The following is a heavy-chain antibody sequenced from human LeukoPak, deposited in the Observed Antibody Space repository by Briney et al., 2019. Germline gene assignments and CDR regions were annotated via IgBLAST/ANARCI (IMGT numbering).Heavy chain of an antibody. CDR1: GFTVSSNY. CDR3: AKAFVRRYYHILTGYDYYFDY. V-gene: IGHV3-23*01. CDR2: ISGSGGST. J-gene: IGHJ4*02. Sequence: GGSLRLSCAASGFTVSSNYMSWVRQAPGKGLEWVSAISGSGGSTYYADSVKGRFTISRDNSKNTLYLQMNSLRAEDTAVYYCAKAFVRRYYHILTGYDYYFDYWGQGTLVTVSS. D-gene: IGHD3-9*01.